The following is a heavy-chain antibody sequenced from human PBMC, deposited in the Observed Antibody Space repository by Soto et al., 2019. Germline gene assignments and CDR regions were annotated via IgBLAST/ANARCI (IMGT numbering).Heavy chain of an antibody. CDR3: AREPVGWGTKYFDL. J-gene: IGHJ2*01. V-gene: IGHV3-7*01. Sequence: GGSLRLSCAASGFTFSSYWMSWVRQAPGKGLEWVANIKQDGSEKYYVDSVKGRFTISRDNAKNSLYLQMNSLRAEETAVYYCAREPVGWGTKYFDLWGRGTLVTVSS. D-gene: IGHD1-26*01. CDR2: IKQDGSEK. CDR1: GFTFSSYW.